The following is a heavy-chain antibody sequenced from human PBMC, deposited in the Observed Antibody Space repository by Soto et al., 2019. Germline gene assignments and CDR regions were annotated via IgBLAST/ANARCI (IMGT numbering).Heavy chain of an antibody. D-gene: IGHD6-13*01. CDR3: ARDQRAAAGNYYYYYGLDV. CDR1: GLTVSTNY. J-gene: IGHJ6*02. V-gene: IGHV3-53*01. CDR2: IYSAGIT. Sequence: PGGSLRLSCAASGLTVSTNYMSWVRQAPGRGLEWVAIIYSAGITYYADSAKGRFTISRDNSKNTLYLQMNSLRAEDTAIYYCARDQRAAAGNYYYYYGLDVWGQGTTVTVSS.